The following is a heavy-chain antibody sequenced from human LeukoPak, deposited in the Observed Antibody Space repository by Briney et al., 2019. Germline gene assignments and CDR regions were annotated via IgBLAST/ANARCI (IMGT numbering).Heavy chain of an antibody. Sequence: SETLSLTCTVSGYSISSGYYWGWIRQPPGKGLEWIGSIYHSGSTYYNPSLKSRVTISVDTSKNQFSLKLSSVTAADTAVYYCARLPLIIAAAGDYWGQGTLVTVSS. CDR2: IYHSGST. CDR3: ARLPLIIAAAGDY. J-gene: IGHJ4*02. V-gene: IGHV4-38-2*02. CDR1: GYSISSGYY. D-gene: IGHD6-13*01.